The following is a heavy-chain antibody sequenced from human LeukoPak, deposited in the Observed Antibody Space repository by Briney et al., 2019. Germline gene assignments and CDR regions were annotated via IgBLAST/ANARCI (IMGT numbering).Heavy chain of an antibody. V-gene: IGHV3-23*01. D-gene: IGHD5-24*01. Sequence: PGGSLRLSCAASGFTFSNYDMNWVRQAPGKGLEWVSGIRVNGGSTYYAGSVKGRFTISRDNSKNTLYLQMNSLRVDDTAVYYCAKGRADAYTFDYWGQGTLVTISS. CDR3: AKGRADAYTFDY. CDR1: GFTFSNYD. J-gene: IGHJ4*02. CDR2: IRVNGGST.